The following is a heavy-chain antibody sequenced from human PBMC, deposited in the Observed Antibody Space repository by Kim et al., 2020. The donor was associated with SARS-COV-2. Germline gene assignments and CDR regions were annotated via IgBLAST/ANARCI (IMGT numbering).Heavy chain of an antibody. D-gene: IGHD5-18*01. J-gene: IGHJ4*02. V-gene: IGHV3-21*01. Sequence: YYAAPAKGRFTISRDNAKNSLYLQMNSLRAEDTAVYYCARSLGIQLWLFDYWGQGTLVTVSS. CDR3: ARSLGIQLWLFDY.